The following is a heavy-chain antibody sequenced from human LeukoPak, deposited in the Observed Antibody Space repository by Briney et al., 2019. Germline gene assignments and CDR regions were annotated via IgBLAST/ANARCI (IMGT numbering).Heavy chain of an antibody. V-gene: IGHV1-2*02. Sequence: ASVKVSCKASGYTFTGYYMHWVRQAPGQRLEWMGGINPNSVGTNYAQKFQGRVTMTRDTSISTAYMELSRLRSDDTAVYYCARGGDGYNRPFRYWGQGTLVTVSS. CDR3: ARGGDGYNRPFRY. CDR2: INPNSVGT. CDR1: GYTFTGYY. J-gene: IGHJ4*02. D-gene: IGHD5-24*01.